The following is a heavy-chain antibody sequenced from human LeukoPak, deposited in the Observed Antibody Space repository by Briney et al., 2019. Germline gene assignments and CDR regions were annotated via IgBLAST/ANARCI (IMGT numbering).Heavy chain of an antibody. V-gene: IGHV1-69*05. CDR3: ARDSIAAAGARGSAFDV. Sequence: PVKVSCKASGGTFSSYAISWVRQAPGQGLEWMGRIIPIFGTANYAQKFQGRVTITTDESTSTAYMELSSLRSEDTAVYYCARDSIAAAGARGSAFDVWGQGTMVTVSS. J-gene: IGHJ3*01. CDR2: IIPIFGTA. CDR1: GGTFSSYA. D-gene: IGHD6-13*01.